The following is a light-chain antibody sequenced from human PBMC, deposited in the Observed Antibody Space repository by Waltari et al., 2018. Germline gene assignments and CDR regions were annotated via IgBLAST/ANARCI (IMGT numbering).Light chain of an antibody. CDR1: QSVGDF. CDR2: DAS. V-gene: IGKV3-11*01. J-gene: IGKJ3*01. CDR3: QQRNSWPLT. Sequence: EIVLTQSPVTLSLSPGEGATLSCKTSQSVGDFLAWYQQRPGQAPRLLIYDASLRAAGIPARFSGSGSGKDFTLTISSLESEDSAVYFCQQRNSWPLTFGPGTTV.